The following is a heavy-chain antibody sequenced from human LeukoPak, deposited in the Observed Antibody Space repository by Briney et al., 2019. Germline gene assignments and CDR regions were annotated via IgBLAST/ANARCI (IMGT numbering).Heavy chain of an antibody. CDR3: ARNYYDSSGYYNNRGPFDY. Sequence: NSSETLSLTCTVSSGSISTSNYYWGWVRQPPGKALEWIGNIFYSGSTYYSPSLKSRVTISLDTSKNQFSLKLSSVTAADTAVYYCARNYYDSSGYYNNRGPFDYWGQGTLVTVSS. CDR2: IFYSGST. V-gene: IGHV4-39*07. J-gene: IGHJ4*02. D-gene: IGHD3-22*01. CDR1: SGSISTSNYY.